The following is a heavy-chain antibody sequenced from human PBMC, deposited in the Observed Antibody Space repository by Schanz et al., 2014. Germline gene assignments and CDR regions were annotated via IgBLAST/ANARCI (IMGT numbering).Heavy chain of an antibody. CDR2: IKEDGSVK. V-gene: IGHV3-7*01. J-gene: IGHJ6*02. Sequence: EVQLAESGGGLVQPGGSLRLSCAASTFTFSSDWMSWVRQAPGKGLEWVANIKEDGSVKDYVDSVKGRFTISRDNAKNSLFLQMNSLRAEDTAVYYCARDFLLEQLGYSHYYYAMGVWGQGTTVTVSS. CDR1: TFTFSSDW. D-gene: IGHD2-15*01. CDR3: ARDFLLEQLGYSHYYYAMGV.